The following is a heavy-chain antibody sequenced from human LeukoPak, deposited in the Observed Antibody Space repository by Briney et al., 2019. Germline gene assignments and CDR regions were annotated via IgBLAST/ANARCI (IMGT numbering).Heavy chain of an antibody. Sequence: GGSLRLSWAGSGFTFGGYGMHWFRQTPGKGLEWVAVSAYDGSRAFYADSVKGRFTISRDNSKNTMSVQMDDLRAEDTAVYYCTRYNNDHFDYWGQGTLVTVSS. CDR1: GFTFGGYG. D-gene: IGHD1-14*01. CDR3: TRYNNDHFDY. V-gene: IGHV3-33*01. J-gene: IGHJ4*02. CDR2: SAYDGSRA.